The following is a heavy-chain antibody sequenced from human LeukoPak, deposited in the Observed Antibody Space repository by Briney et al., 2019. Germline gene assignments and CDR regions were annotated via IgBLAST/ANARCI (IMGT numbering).Heavy chain of an antibody. CDR3: ARVLYYYDSSGYWVGAFDI. Sequence: ASVKVSCKASGYTFTSYGISWVRRAPGQGLEWMGWISAYNGNTNYAQKLQGRVTMTTDTSTSTAHMELRSLRSDDTAVYYCARVLYYYDSSGYWVGAFDIWGQGTMVTVSS. CDR1: GYTFTSYG. CDR2: ISAYNGNT. D-gene: IGHD3-22*01. V-gene: IGHV1-18*01. J-gene: IGHJ3*02.